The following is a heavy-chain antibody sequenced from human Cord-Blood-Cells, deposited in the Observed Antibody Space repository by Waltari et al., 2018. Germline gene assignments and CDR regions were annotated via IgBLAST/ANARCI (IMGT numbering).Heavy chain of an antibody. CDR3: ASSGAGNWYFDL. V-gene: IGHV4-34*01. J-gene: IGHJ2*01. Sequence: QVQLQQWGAGLLKPSETLSLTCAVYGGSFRGYHWRWIRQPPGTGLEWIGDINHSGSTNYNPSLKSRVTISVDTSKNQFSLKLSSVTAADTAVYYCASSGAGNWYFDLWGRGTLVTVSS. CDR1: GGSFRGYH. CDR2: INHSGST. D-gene: IGHD7-27*01.